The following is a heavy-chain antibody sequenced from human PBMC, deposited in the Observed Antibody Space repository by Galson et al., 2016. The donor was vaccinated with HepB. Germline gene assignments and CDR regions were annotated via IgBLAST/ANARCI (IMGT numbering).Heavy chain of an antibody. CDR3: ARDALSGGGLFDY. CDR1: GYTFTSYG. CDR2: ISAYNDNT. D-gene: IGHD3-10*01. V-gene: IGHV1-18*04. Sequence: SVKVSCKASGYTFTSYGISWVRQAPGQGLEWMAWISAYNDNTNYAQKLQGRVTMTTDTSTSTAYMELRSLRSDDTAVYFCARDALSGGGLFDYWGQGSLVTVSS. J-gene: IGHJ4*02.